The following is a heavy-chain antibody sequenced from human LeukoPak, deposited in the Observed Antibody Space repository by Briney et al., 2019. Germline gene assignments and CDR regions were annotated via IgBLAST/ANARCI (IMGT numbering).Heavy chain of an antibody. Sequence: GGSLRLSCAASGFTFSSYSMNWVRQAPGKGLEWVSSISSSSSYIYYAVSVKGRFTISRDNAKNSLYLQMNSLRAEDTAVYYCARMGYSYYYYGMDVWGQGTTVTVSS. D-gene: IGHD4-11*01. CDR2: ISSSSSYI. CDR1: GFTFSSYS. CDR3: ARMGYSYYYYGMDV. V-gene: IGHV3-21*01. J-gene: IGHJ6*02.